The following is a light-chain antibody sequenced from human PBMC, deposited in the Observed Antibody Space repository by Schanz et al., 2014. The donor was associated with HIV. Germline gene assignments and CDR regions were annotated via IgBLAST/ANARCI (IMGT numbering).Light chain of an antibody. CDR3: QQLNSFPYT. Sequence: AVRMTQSPSSFSASTGDRVTITCRASQDISSHLAWYQQKPGKAPNLLIYAASTLHTGVPLRFSGSGSGTDFTLTINGLQPDDFATYYCQQLNSFPYTFGQGTMLQI. CDR2: AAS. J-gene: IGKJ2*01. CDR1: QDISSH. V-gene: IGKV1-8*01.